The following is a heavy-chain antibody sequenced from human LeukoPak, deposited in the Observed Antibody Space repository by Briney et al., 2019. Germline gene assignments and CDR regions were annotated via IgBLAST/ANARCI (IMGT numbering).Heavy chain of an antibody. CDR1: GYTFTGYY. J-gene: IGHJ4*02. D-gene: IGHD3-22*01. V-gene: IGHV1-2*02. CDR2: INPNSGGT. CDR3: ARDRAVSGYYYYFDY. Sequence: ASVKVSCKASGYTFTGYYMHWVRQAPGQGLEWMGWINPNSGGTNYAQKFQGRVTMTRDTSISTAYMELSRLRSDDTAVYYCARDRAVSGYYYYFDYWGQGTLVTVSS.